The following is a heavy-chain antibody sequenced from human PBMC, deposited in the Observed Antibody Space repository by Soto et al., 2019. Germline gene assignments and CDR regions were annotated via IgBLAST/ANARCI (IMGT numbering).Heavy chain of an antibody. CDR3: ARDSDSGNAFAI. CDR1: GGSISSGGYY. CDR2: IYYSGST. Sequence: SETLSLTCTVSGGSISSGGYYWSWIRQHPGKGLEWIGYIYYSGSTYYNPSLKSRVTISVDTSKNQFSLKLSSVTAADTAVYYSARDSDSGNAFAIWGQGTMVTVSS. V-gene: IGHV4-31*03. D-gene: IGHD1-26*01. J-gene: IGHJ3*02.